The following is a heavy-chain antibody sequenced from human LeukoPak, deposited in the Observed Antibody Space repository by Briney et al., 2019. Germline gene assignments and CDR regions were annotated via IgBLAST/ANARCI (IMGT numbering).Heavy chain of an antibody. CDR2: IKEDGSVK. CDR3: ARGYSSSSDDFVY. J-gene: IGHJ4*02. V-gene: IGHV3-7*01. CDR1: GFTFSNYW. Sequence: RPGGSLRLSCEASGFTFSNYWMTWVRQAPGKGLEWVANIKEDGSVKQCVDSVKGRFTISRDNAKSSLYLQMNSLRVEDTAVYFCARGYSSSSDDFVYWGQGALVAVSS. D-gene: IGHD6-13*01.